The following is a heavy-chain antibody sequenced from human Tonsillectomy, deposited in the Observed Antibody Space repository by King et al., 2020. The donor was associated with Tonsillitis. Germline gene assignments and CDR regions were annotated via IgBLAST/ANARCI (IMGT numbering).Heavy chain of an antibody. Sequence: QVQLVQSGSEVKKPGSSVKVSCKASGDTFMNYASNWVRQAPGQGLEWMGGIIPISGTTKYAQNLQGRVTISADESSSTAYMELSSLRSEDTAVYYCASTRTTTVFGVVITYISLDYWGQGTLVTVSS. J-gene: IGHJ4*02. CDR3: ASTRTTTVFGVVITYISLDY. V-gene: IGHV1-69*01. D-gene: IGHD3-3*01. CDR1: GDTFMNYA. CDR2: IIPISGTT.